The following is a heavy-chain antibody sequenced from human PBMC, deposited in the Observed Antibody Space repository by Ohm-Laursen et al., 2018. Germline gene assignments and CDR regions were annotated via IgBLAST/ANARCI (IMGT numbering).Heavy chain of an antibody. Sequence: GESLRISCKGSGYSFTNYWIVWVRQMPGKGLEWMGIIYPGDSNTAYSPSFQGQVTISADKSISTAYLQWSSLKASDTAMYYCARHFGNSGWTYHYWGQGTLVTVSS. CDR1: GYSFTNYW. CDR2: IYPGDSNT. V-gene: IGHV5-51*01. CDR3: ARHFGNSGWTYHY. D-gene: IGHD6-19*01. J-gene: IGHJ4*02.